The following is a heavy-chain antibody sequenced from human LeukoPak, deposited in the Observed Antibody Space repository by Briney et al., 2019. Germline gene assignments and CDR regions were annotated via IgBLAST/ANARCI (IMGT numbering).Heavy chain of an antibody. CDR1: GFTFSDYY. CDR3: ARKGSSGWYYYYMDV. Sequence: GGSLRLSCAASGFTFSDYYMSWIRQAPGKGLEWVSYISSSGSTIYYADSVKGRFTISRDNAKNSLYLQMNSLRAEDTAVYYCARKGSSGWYYYYMDVWGKGTTVTASS. CDR2: ISSSGSTI. D-gene: IGHD6-19*01. J-gene: IGHJ6*03. V-gene: IGHV3-11*01.